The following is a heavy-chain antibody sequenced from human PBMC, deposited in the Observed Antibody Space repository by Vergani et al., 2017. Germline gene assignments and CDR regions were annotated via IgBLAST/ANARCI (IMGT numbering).Heavy chain of an antibody. D-gene: IGHD3-22*01. J-gene: IGHJ4*02. CDR2: FDPEHGEV. V-gene: IGHV1-24*01. CDR3: AIVSDYYDSSGYYFDY. CDR1: GYSLTELT. Sequence: QVQLVQSGAEVKKPGASVKVSCQVSGYSLTELTIHWVRQAPGKGLEWMGGFDPEHGEVTFAHHIQGRVTMTEDRSTDTAYMELSSLRPEDTALYCCAIVSDYYDSSGYYFDYWLQGTLVTVSS.